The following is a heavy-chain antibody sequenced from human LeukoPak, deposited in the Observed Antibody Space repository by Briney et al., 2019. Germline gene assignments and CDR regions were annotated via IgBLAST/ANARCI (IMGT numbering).Heavy chain of an antibody. CDR3: AREDYSGYDFYDY. J-gene: IGHJ4*02. CDR2: INSDGSSR. D-gene: IGHD5-12*01. V-gene: IGHV3-74*01. CDR1: GFTFSSYW. Sequence: GGSLRLSCAASGFTFSSYWMHWDRQAPGKGLVWVSLINSDGSSRNYADSVKGRFTISRDNAKNTLYLQMNSLRVEDTAVYYCAREDYSGYDFYDYWGQGSLVTVSS.